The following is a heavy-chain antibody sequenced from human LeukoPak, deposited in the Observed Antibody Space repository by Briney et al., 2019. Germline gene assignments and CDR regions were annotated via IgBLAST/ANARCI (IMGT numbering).Heavy chain of an antibody. CDR1: GFTLSDYY. Sequence: PGGSLRLSCAASGFTLSDYYMSWVRQAPGKGLEWVSAISGSGGSTYYADSVKGRFTISRDNSKNTLYLQMNSLRAEDTAVYYCAKGQEYYYDSSGIIWGQGTLVTVSS. J-gene: IGHJ4*02. D-gene: IGHD3-22*01. CDR2: ISGSGGST. CDR3: AKGQEYYYDSSGII. V-gene: IGHV3-23*01.